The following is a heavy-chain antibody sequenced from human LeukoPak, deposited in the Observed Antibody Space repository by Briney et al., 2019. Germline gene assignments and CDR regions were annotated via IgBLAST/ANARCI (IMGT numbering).Heavy chain of an antibody. CDR2: IYYSGTT. Sequence: PSESLSLTCTVSGGSISSSAYYWGWIRQPPGKGLEWIGSIYYSGTTYYNPSLKSRVTISVDTSKNHFSLELSSVTAADTAVYYCARLISSTGNFDYWGQGTLVTVSS. CDR1: GGSISSSAYY. V-gene: IGHV4-39*02. J-gene: IGHJ4*02. D-gene: IGHD1-14*01. CDR3: ARLISSTGNFDY.